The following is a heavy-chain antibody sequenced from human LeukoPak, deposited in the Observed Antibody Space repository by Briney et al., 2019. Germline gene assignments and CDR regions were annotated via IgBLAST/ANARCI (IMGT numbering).Heavy chain of an antibody. Sequence: GASVKVSCKASGYTLTRYGIGWVRQAPGQGREGIGWISTYNGNTNSAQKLQGRVTMTTDTSTSTDYMELRSLRSDDTAVYYCARAAAAAGRGASTFDYWGQGTLVTVSS. V-gene: IGHV1-18*01. CDR1: GYTLTRYG. J-gene: IGHJ4*02. D-gene: IGHD6-13*01. CDR3: ARAAAAAGRGASTFDY. CDR2: ISTYNGNT.